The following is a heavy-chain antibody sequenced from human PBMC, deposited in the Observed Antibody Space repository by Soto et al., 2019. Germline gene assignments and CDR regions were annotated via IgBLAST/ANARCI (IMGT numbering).Heavy chain of an antibody. J-gene: IGHJ6*02. Sequence: QVQLVQSGAEVKKPGSSVKVSCKASGGTFSSYAISWVRQAPGQGLEWMGGIIPIFGTANYAQKFQGRVTITADKYTSTAYMELSSLRSEDTAVYYCARKGIAVAGTLGYYGMDVWGQGTTVTVSS. CDR3: ARKGIAVAGTLGYYGMDV. CDR2: IIPIFGTA. CDR1: GGTFSSYA. V-gene: IGHV1-69*06. D-gene: IGHD6-19*01.